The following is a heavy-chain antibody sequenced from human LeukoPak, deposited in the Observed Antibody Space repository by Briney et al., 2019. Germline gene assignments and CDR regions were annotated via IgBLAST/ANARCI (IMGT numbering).Heavy chain of an antibody. D-gene: IGHD6-13*01. V-gene: IGHV3-30*18. Sequence: PGGSLRLSCAAPGFTFSSYGMHWVRQAPGKGLEWVAVISYDGSNKYYADSVKGRFTISRDNSKNTLYLQVNSLRAEDTAVYYCAKDRSIAAAGRIVGYFDYWGQGTLVTVSS. CDR1: GFTFSSYG. CDR2: ISYDGSNK. CDR3: AKDRSIAAAGRIVGYFDY. J-gene: IGHJ4*02.